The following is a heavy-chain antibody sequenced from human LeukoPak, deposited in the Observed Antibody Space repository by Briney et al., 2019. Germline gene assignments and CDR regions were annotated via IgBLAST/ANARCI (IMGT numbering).Heavy chain of an antibody. Sequence: GGSLRLSCVGSGFTFGSYWMSWVRQAPGKGLEWVANIKHDGSDHYYADSVAGRFTISRDNAKNSLYLEMSSLRAEDAAVYFCVRHPGSYNVLTGYSYYFDYWGQGTLATVSS. CDR3: VRHPGSYNVLTGYSYYFDY. V-gene: IGHV3-7*01. CDR2: IKHDGSDH. J-gene: IGHJ4*02. D-gene: IGHD3-9*01. CDR1: GFTFGSYW.